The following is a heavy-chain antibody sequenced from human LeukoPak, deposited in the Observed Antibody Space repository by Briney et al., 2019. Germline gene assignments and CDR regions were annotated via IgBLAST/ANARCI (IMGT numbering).Heavy chain of an antibody. J-gene: IGHJ4*02. CDR1: GGSISSGSYY. Sequence: KPSETLSLTCTVSGGSISSGSYYWSWIRQPAGKGLEWIGRIYTSGSTNYNPSLKSRVTISVDTSKNQFSLKLSSVTAADTAVYYCARDYTGEYFDYWGQGTLVTVSS. D-gene: IGHD3-16*01. CDR3: ARDYTGEYFDY. CDR2: IYTSGST. V-gene: IGHV4-61*02.